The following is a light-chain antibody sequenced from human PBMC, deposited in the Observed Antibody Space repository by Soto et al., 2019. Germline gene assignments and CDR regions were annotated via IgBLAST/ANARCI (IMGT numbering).Light chain of an antibody. CDR1: TGAVTSGHY. CDR2: DTS. CDR3: ALFMGNGISV. Sequence: QAVVTQEPSLTVSPGGTVTLTCGSSTGAVTSGHYPYWFQQKPGQAPRTLIYDTSNKHSWTPARFSGSLLGGKAALTLSGAQPEDEAEYYCALFMGNGISVFGTGTKVTVL. J-gene: IGLJ1*01. V-gene: IGLV7-46*01.